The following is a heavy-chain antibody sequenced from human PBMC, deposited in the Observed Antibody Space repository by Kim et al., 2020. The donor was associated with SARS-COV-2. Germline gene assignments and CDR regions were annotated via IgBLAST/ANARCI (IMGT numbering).Heavy chain of an antibody. V-gene: IGHV4-30-2*04. D-gene: IGHD5-12*01. Sequence: LKSRVTISVDTSNNQFSMKLSSVTAADTAVYYCASGYGMPPPYYYYYMDVWGKGTTVTVSS. J-gene: IGHJ6*03. CDR3: ASGYGMPPPYYYYYMDV.